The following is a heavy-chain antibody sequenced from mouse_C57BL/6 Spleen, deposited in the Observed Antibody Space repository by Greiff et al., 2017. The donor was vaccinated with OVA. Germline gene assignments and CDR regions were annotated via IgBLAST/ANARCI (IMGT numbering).Heavy chain of an antibody. CDR3: ARSGYPYAMDY. CDR2: ISSGSSTI. Sequence: EVMLVESGGGLVKPGGSLKLSCAASGFTFSDYGMHWVRQAPEQGLEWVAYISSGSSTIYYADTVKGRFTISRDNAKNTLFLQMTSLRSEDTAMYYCARSGYPYAMDYWGQGTSVTVSS. J-gene: IGHJ4*01. V-gene: IGHV5-17*01. CDR1: GFTFSDYG. D-gene: IGHD1-1*01.